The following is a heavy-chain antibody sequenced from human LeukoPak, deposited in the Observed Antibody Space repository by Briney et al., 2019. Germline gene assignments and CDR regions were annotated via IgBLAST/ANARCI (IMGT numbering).Heavy chain of an antibody. CDR1: GFTFSSYG. CDR2: ISYDGSNK. CDR3: ARGRVEMATEYYFDY. D-gene: IGHD5-12*01. V-gene: IGHV3-30*03. J-gene: IGHJ4*02. Sequence: GGSLRLSCAASGFTFSSYGMHWVRQAPGKGLEWVAVISYDGSNKYYADSVKGRFTISRDNSKNTLYLQMSSLRAEDTAVYYCARGRVEMATEYYFDYWGQGTLVTVSS.